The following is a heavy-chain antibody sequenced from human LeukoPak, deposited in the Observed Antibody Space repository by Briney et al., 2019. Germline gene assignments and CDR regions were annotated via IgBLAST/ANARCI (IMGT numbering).Heavy chain of an antibody. D-gene: IGHD5-18*01. J-gene: IGHJ4*02. CDR3: ARAISGYSYGVPGTR. CDR1: GFTFSSYA. V-gene: IGHV3-30-3*01. Sequence: PGRSLRLSCAASGFTFSSYAMHWVRQAPGKGLEWVAVISYDGSNKYYADSVKGRFTISRDNSKNTLYLQMNSLRAEDTAVYYCARAISGYSYGVPGTRWGQGTLVAVSS. CDR2: ISYDGSNK.